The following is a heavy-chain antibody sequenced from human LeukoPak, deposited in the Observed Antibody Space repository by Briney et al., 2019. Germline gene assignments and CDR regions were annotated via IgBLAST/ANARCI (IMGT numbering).Heavy chain of an antibody. CDR1: GGSISSYY. CDR3: AGYYYDSSLNWFDP. D-gene: IGHD3-22*01. CDR2: IYYSGST. V-gene: IGHV4-59*08. J-gene: IGHJ5*02. Sequence: PSETLSLTCTVSGGSISSYYWSWIRQPPGKGLEWIGYIYYSGSTNYNPSLKSRVTISVDTSKNQFSLKLSSMTAADTAVYYCAGYYYDSSLNWFDPWGQGTLVTVSS.